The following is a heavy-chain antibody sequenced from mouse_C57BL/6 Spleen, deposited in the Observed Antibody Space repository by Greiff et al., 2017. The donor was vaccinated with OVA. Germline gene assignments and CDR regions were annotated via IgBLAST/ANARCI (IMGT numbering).Heavy chain of an antibody. D-gene: IGHD2-5*01. Sequence: LQQSGGGLVQPGGSMKLSCAASGFTFSDAWMDWVRQSPGKGLEWVAEIRNKANNHATYYAVSVKGRFTISRDASKSSVYLQMNSLRAEDTGIYYCTVYSNRFWDYWGQGTTLTVSA. CDR2: IRNKANNHAT. J-gene: IGHJ2*01. V-gene: IGHV6-6*01. CDR1: GFTFSDAW. CDR3: TVYSNRFWDY.